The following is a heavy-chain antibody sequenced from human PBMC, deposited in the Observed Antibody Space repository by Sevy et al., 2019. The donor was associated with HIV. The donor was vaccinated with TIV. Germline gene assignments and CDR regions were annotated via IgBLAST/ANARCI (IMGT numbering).Heavy chain of an antibody. CDR1: GGSITSFY. V-gene: IGHV4-59*08. CDR3: AGENAWGRGYS. J-gene: IGHJ4*02. Sequence: SETLSLTCTVSGGSITSFYWNWVRQTPGKGLEWIANIYYNGHINYNPSLKSGVTSPLDTSKNQFSLRLSSVTAADTAMYYCAGENAWGRGYSWGQGTLVTVSS. CDR2: IYYNGHI. D-gene: IGHD1-26*01.